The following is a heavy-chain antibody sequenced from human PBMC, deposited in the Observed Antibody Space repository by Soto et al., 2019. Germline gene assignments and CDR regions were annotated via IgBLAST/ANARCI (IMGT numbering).Heavy chain of an antibody. CDR1: GFTFSDYS. CDR3: TKRATTIPTPGNYFDS. CDR2: LTRGGTS. Sequence: GGSLRLSCAASGFTFSDYSMSWVRQTPERGLEWVSTLTRGGTSYYADSVQGRFTVSRDNSKNTVSLQMHSLRAEDTALYYCTKRATTIPTPGNYFDSWGQGTLVTVSS. D-gene: IGHD1-1*01. V-gene: IGHV3-23*01. J-gene: IGHJ4*02.